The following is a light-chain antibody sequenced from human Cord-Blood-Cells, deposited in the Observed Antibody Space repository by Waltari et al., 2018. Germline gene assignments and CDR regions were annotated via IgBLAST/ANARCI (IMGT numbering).Light chain of an antibody. CDR1: SLRSYY. V-gene: IGLV3-19*01. CDR3: NSRDSSGNHWV. J-gene: IGLJ3*02. CDR2: GKN. Sequence: SSELTQDPAVSVALGQTVRITCQGDSLRSYYASWYQQKPGQAPVLVIYGKNNRPSGIPDRFSGSSSGYTASLTITGAQAEDEAVYYCNSRDSSGNHWVFGGGTKLTVL.